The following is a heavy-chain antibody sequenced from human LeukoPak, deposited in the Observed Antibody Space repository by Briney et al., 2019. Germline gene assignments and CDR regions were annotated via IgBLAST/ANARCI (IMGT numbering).Heavy chain of an antibody. CDR2: IKQDGSEK. Sequence: GGSLRLSCAASGFTFSSYWMSWVRQAPGKGLEWVANIKQDGSEKYYVDSVKGRFTISRDNAKNSLYLQMNSLRAEDTAVYYCAREFAYYDFWSGYQSYYYYMDVWGKGTTVTVSS. CDR1: GFTFSSYW. J-gene: IGHJ6*03. V-gene: IGHV3-7*01. D-gene: IGHD3-3*01. CDR3: AREFAYYDFWSGYQSYYYYMDV.